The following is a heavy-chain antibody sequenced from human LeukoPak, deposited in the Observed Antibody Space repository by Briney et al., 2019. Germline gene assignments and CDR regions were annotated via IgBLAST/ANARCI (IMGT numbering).Heavy chain of an antibody. J-gene: IGHJ5*02. V-gene: IGHV3-23*01. CDR2: ISGSGGST. CDR3: AKDSQWLVVPGSEDWFDP. D-gene: IGHD6-19*01. CDR1: GVTFSSYG. Sequence: GGSLRLSCAASGVTFSSYGMSWVRQGPGKGLEWVSAISGSGGSTYYADSVKGRFTISRDNSKNTLYLQMNSLRAEDTAVYYCAKDSQWLVVPGSEDWFDPWGQGTLVTVSS.